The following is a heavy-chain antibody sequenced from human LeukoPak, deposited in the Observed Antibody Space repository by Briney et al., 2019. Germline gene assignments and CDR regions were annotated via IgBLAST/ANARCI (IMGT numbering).Heavy chain of an antibody. J-gene: IGHJ4*02. CDR2: ISAYNVNT. Sequence: AASVTVSCTASGYTFTIYGISWVRQAPGQGLEWMGWISAYNVNTNYAQKLPGRVTMTTDTSTSTAYMELRSLRSDATAVYYCARVKIAGANDYWGQGTLVTVSS. D-gene: IGHD3-22*01. V-gene: IGHV1-18*01. CDR3: ARVKIAGANDY. CDR1: GYTFTIYG.